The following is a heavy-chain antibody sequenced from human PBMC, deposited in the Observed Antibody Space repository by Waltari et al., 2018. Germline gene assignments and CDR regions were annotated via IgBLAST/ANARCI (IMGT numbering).Heavy chain of an antibody. CDR2: IYYSGST. D-gene: IGHD1-26*01. CDR1: GGSISSYY. CDR3: ARDGGPVGATRYFQH. Sequence: QVQLQESGPGLVKPSETLSLTCTVSGGSISSYYWSWTRQPPGKGLEWIGYIYYSGSTNYNPSLKSRVTISVDTSKNQFSLKLSSVTAADTAVYYCARDGGPVGATRYFQHWGQGTLVTVSS. V-gene: IGHV4-59*01. J-gene: IGHJ1*01.